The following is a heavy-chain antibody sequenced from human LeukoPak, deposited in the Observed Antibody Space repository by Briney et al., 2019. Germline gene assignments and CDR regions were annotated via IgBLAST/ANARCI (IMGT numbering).Heavy chain of an antibody. CDR3: ARAPYDSSRTVFGDY. CDR2: INPNSGGT. V-gene: IGHV1-2*02. CDR1: GYTFTGYY. J-gene: IGHJ4*02. D-gene: IGHD3-22*01. Sequence: GASVKVSCKASGYTFTGYYMHWVRQAPGQGLEWMGWINPNSGGTNYAQKFQGRVTMTRDTSISTAYMELSRLRSDDTAVYYCARAPYDSSRTVFGDYWGQGTLVTVSS.